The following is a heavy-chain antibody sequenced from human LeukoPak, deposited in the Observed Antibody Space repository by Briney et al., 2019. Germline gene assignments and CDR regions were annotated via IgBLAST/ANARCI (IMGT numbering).Heavy chain of an antibody. V-gene: IGHV4-34*01. D-gene: IGHD3-22*01. J-gene: IGHJ4*02. CDR3: ARGSNYDSSGYYHDY. CDR1: GGSFRSYY. CDR2: INHSGST. Sequence: SETLSLTCGVYGGSFRSYYWNWIRQPPGKGLEWIGEINHSGSTNYNPSLKSRVTISVDTTNNQFSLRLTSMTAADTAMYYCARGSNYDSSGYYHDYWGQGTLVTVSS.